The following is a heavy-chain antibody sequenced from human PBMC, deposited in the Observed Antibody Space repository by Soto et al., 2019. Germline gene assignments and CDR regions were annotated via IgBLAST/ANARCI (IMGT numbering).Heavy chain of an antibody. CDR3: ARSVAGHFDY. V-gene: IGHV3-48*02. CDR2: ITSDTATI. Sequence: PGGSLRLSCAASGFTFNIYSMNWVRQPPGKGLEWVSYITSDTATIHYADSVRGRFIISRDNAENSLFLQMNSLRDEDTATYYCARSVAGHFDYWGQGALVTAPQ. D-gene: IGHD6-19*01. J-gene: IGHJ4*02. CDR1: GFTFNIYS.